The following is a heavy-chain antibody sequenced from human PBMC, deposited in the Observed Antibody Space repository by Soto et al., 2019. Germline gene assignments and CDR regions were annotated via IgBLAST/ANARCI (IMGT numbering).Heavy chain of an antibody. CDR2: IFYSGTT. CDR1: GDSIGSADYY. CDR3: ARDLWVEPELYYYGMDV. Sequence: SDTLSLTCTLSGDSIGSADYYWIWIRQTPGKGLEWIGHIFYSGTTHYNPSLKSRLTISVDTSKNHFSLRLTSVTAADTAVYYCARDLWVEPELYYYGMDVWGHGTTVT. J-gene: IGHJ6*02. V-gene: IGHV4-30-4*02. D-gene: IGHD1-1*01.